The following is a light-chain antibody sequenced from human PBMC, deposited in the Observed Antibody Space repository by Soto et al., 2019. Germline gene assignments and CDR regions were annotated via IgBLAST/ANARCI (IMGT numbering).Light chain of an antibody. CDR2: EVN. CDR3: TSYGGRDNLM. V-gene: IGLV2-8*01. Sequence: QSVLTQPPSASGSPGQSVTISCTGTSSDIGAYNYVSWFQQHPGEAPKLIISEVNKRPSGVPDRFSGSKSGNTASLTVSGLQAEDEADYYCTSYGGRDNLMFGGGTKLTAL. J-gene: IGLJ3*02. CDR1: SSDIGAYNY.